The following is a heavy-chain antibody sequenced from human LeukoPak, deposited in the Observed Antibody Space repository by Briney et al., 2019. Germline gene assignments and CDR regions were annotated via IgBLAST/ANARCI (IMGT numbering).Heavy chain of an antibody. Sequence: ASVKVSCKVSGYTLTELSMHWVRQAPGKGLEWMGGFDPEDGETIYAQKFQGRVTMTEDTSTDTAYMELSSLRSEDTAVYYCAREGLSIAAAGAAFDIWGQGTMVTVSS. CDR2: FDPEDGET. V-gene: IGHV1-24*01. J-gene: IGHJ3*02. CDR3: AREGLSIAAAGAAFDI. D-gene: IGHD6-13*01. CDR1: GYTLTELS.